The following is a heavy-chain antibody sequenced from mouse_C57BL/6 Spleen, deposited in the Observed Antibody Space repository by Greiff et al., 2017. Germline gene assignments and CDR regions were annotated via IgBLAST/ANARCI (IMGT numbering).Heavy chain of an antibody. CDR2: ISSGSSTI. J-gene: IGHJ2*01. CDR3: ARFNYYGSSYPYYFDY. Sequence: DVQLVESGGGLVKPGGSLKLSCAASGFTFSDYGMHWVRQAPEKGLEWVAYISSGSSTIYYADTVKGRFTISRDNAKNTLFLQMTSLRSEDTAMYYCARFNYYGSSYPYYFDYWGQGTTLTVSS. CDR1: GFTFSDYG. V-gene: IGHV5-17*01. D-gene: IGHD1-1*01.